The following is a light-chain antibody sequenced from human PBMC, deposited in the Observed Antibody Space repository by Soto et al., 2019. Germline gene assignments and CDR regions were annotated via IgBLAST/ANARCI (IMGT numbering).Light chain of an antibody. CDR1: QSVSSSD. V-gene: IGKV3-20*01. CDR2: GAS. J-gene: IGKJ1*01. CDR3: QQDSSSPRT. Sequence: EIVLPQSPGTRSLSPGESATLSCRASQSVSSSDLAWYQQKPGHAPRLLIYGASSRATGIPDRFSGSGSGTDFTLTISRLEPEDFAVYYCQQDSSSPRTFGQGTKVEIK.